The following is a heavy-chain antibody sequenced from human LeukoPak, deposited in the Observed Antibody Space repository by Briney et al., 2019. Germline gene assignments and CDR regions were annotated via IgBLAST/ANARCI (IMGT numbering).Heavy chain of an antibody. V-gene: IGHV4-4*02. J-gene: IGHJ4*02. Sequence: PSETLSLTCAISGGSISSSNWWTWVRQPPGKGLEWVGEIYLRGNTNYNPFLESRVSISVDESKTQLSLRLESVTAADTAVYYCARGTITTVTDSWGPGTLVTVSS. CDR3: ARGTITTVTDS. CDR2: IYLRGNT. CDR1: GGSISSSNW. D-gene: IGHD4-17*01.